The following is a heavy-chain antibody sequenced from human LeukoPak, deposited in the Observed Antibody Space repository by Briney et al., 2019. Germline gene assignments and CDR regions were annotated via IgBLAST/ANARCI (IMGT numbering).Heavy chain of an antibody. V-gene: IGHV4-4*02. CDR3: ARHYVGWTVNYAFDI. CDR2: ISHSGST. D-gene: IGHD3/OR15-3a*01. CDR1: GGSISSTNW. Sequence: SETLSLTCAVSGGSISSTNWWSWVRQPPGKGLEWIGEISHSGSTNYNPSLKSRVTISVDKSKNQFSLKLSSVTAADTAVYYCARHYVGWTVNYAFDIWGQGTMVTVSS. J-gene: IGHJ3*02.